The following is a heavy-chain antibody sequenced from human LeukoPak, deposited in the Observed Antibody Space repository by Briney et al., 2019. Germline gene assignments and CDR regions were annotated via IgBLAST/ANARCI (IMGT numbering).Heavy chain of an antibody. CDR2: IYYNGST. D-gene: IGHD6-19*01. CDR1: GRPNSSSNW. Sequence: SGPLSLTCGLSGRPNSSSNWWSWVRQPPGKGLEWIGEIYYNGSTNYNPALKSRVTISVDKSKYQFSLKLSSVTAADTAVYYCASIIAVAGLTISSAFDIWGQGTMVTVSS. V-gene: IGHV4-4*02. CDR3: ASIIAVAGLTISSAFDI. J-gene: IGHJ3*02.